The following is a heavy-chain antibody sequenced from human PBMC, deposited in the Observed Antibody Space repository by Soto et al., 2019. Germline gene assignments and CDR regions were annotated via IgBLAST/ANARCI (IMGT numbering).Heavy chain of an antibody. J-gene: IGHJ4*02. CDR2: IYSGGST. V-gene: IGHV3-66*01. CDR3: ARDRIAAAGTFNY. D-gene: IGHD6-13*01. CDR1: GFTVSSNY. Sequence: EVQLVESGGGLVQPGGSLRLSCAASGFTVSSNYMSWVRQAPGKGLEWVSDIYSGGSTYYADSVKGRFTISRDNSKNTLYLQMNSLRAEDTAVYYCARDRIAAAGTFNYWGQGTLVTVSS.